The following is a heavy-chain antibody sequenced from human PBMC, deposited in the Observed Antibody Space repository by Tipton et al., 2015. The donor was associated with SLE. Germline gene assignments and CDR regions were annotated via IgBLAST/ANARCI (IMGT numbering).Heavy chain of an antibody. CDR1: GFTYSGYA. CDR3: AGGTGAYFDH. Sequence: SLRLSCAASGFTYSGYAMHWVRQAPGKGLEWVAFIRADGSKKDYADSVKGRFTISRDNSKNTLYLQMNRLRVEDKAVYYCAGGTGAYFDHWGQGTLVTVSS. V-gene: IGHV3-30*02. CDR2: IRADGSKK. D-gene: IGHD3-16*01. J-gene: IGHJ4*02.